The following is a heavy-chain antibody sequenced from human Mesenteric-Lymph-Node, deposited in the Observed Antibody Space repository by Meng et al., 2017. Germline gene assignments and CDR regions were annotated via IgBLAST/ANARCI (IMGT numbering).Heavy chain of an antibody. J-gene: IGHJ4*02. CDR1: GFTFSSYA. V-gene: IGHV3-30*04. Sequence: GESLKISCAASGFTFSSYAMHWVRQAPGKGLEWVAVISYDGSNKYYADSVKGRFTISRDNSKNTLYLQMNSLRAEDTAVYYCARDPDSYGYVTLFDYWGQGTLVTVSS. D-gene: IGHD5-18*01. CDR3: ARDPDSYGYVTLFDY. CDR2: ISYDGSNK.